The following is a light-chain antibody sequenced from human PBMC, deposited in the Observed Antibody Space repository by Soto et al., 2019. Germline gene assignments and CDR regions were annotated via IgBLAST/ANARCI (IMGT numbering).Light chain of an antibody. CDR1: QGISTY. CDR3: QQYYRYPWM. J-gene: IGKJ1*01. CDR2: SAS. V-gene: IGKV1-16*01. Sequence: DIQMTQSPSSLSASIGDRVTITCRASQGISTYLGWYQQKPGKVPKSLIYSASNLQSGVPSRFSASGSVTEFTLTITDIQPDDFATYYCQQYYRYPWMFGQGTKVEIK.